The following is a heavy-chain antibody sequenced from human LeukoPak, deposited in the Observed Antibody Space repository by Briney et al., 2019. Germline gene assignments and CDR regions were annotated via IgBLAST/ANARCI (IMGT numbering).Heavy chain of an antibody. Sequence: ASVKVSCKVSGYTFTDYYMHWVQQAPGKGLEWMELVDPEDGETIYAEKFQGRVTITADTSTDTAYMELSSLRSEDTAVYYCASLWGAAFDIWGQGTMVTVSS. CDR2: VDPEDGET. CDR1: GYTFTDYY. V-gene: IGHV1-69-2*01. J-gene: IGHJ3*02. CDR3: ASLWGAAFDI. D-gene: IGHD3-16*01.